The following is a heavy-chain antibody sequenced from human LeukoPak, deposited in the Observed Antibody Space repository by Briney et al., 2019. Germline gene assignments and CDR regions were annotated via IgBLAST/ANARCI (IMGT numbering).Heavy chain of an antibody. J-gene: IGHJ3*02. V-gene: IGHV3-48*02. CDR3: ARDPVPLPHTDAFDI. Sequence: PGGSLRLSCAASGFTFSSYSMNWVRQAPGKGLEWVSYISSSSTIYYADSVKGRSTISRDNAKNSLYLQMNSLRDEDTAVYYCARDPVPLPHTDAFDIWGQGTMVTVSS. CDR1: GFTFSSYS. CDR2: ISSSSTI. D-gene: IGHD3-10*01.